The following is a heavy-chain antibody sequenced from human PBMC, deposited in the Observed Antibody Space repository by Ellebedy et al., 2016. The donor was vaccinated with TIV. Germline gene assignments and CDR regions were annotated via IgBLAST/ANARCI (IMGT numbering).Heavy chain of an antibody. D-gene: IGHD6-13*01. CDR3: ARLPTGRIAGEVGWFDP. V-gene: IGHV3-23*01. CDR1: GFTFSSFA. Sequence: PGGSLRLSCAASGFTFSSFAMGWVRQTPGKGLEGVSGLYGSGRGIFYSDSVKGRFTISRDNSKTTLYLQMNSLRDDDMAIYYCARLPTGRIAGEVGWFDPWGQGTLVTVSS. CDR2: LYGSGRGI. J-gene: IGHJ5*02.